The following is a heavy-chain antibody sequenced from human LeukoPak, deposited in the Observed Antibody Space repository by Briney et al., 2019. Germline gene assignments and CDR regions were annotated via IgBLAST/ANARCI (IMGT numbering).Heavy chain of an antibody. CDR1: GGSVSSGSNY. J-gene: IGHJ4*02. Sequence: SETLSLTCTVSGGSVSSGSNYWSRIRQPPGKRLEWIGYIYYSGSTNDNPSLNSRVTISLDTSKNQFSLNLSSVTAADTAVYYCARGFATMVRGVVLDFWGQGTLVTVSS. V-gene: IGHV4-61*01. CDR3: ARGFATMVRGVVLDF. D-gene: IGHD3-10*01. CDR2: IYYSGST.